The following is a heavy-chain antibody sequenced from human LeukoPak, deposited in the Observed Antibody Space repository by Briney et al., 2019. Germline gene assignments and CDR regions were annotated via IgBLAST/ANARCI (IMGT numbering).Heavy chain of an antibody. CDR2: IKQDGSEK. J-gene: IGHJ4*02. CDR3: ARDKKEGATLFDY. CDR1: GFTFTNDW. V-gene: IGHV3-7*03. Sequence: PGGSLRLSCAASGFTFTNDWMNWVRQAPGKEPQWVANIKQDGSEKYYVDSVKGRFTISRDNAKNSLYLQMNSLGAEDTAVYYCARDKKEGATLFDYWGQGTLVTVSS. D-gene: IGHD1-26*01.